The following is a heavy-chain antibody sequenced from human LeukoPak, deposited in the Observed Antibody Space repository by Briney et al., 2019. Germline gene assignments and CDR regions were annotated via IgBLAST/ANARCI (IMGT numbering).Heavy chain of an antibody. CDR2: INHSGST. Sequence: PSETLSLTCAVYGGSFSGYYWSWIRQPPGKGLEWIGEINHSGSTNYNPSLKSRVTISVDTSKNQFSLKLSSVTAADTAVYYCARHDWYYDFWSGYYRAWVAAGYFDYWGQGTLVTVSS. V-gene: IGHV4-34*01. CDR3: ARHDWYYDFWSGYYRAWVAAGYFDY. D-gene: IGHD3-3*01. CDR1: GGSFSGYY. J-gene: IGHJ4*02.